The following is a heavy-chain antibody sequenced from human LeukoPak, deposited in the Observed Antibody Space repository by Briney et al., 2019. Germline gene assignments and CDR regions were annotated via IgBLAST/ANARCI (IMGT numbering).Heavy chain of an antibody. CDR2: ISANNGNT. J-gene: IGHJ2*01. V-gene: IGHV1-18*01. CDR1: GHTLRTYG. Sequence: ASVKVSCKAPGHTLRTYGISWVRQAPGQGLEWMGWISANNGNTNYAQKFQDRVTMTTDTSTGTAYMELRSLRSDDTAVYYCAKEGGGSIWYFDLWGRGTLVTVSS. D-gene: IGHD6-25*01. CDR3: AKEGGGSIWYFDL.